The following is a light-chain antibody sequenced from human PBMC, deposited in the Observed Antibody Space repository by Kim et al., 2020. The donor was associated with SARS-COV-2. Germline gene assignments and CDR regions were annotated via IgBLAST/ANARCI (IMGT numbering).Light chain of an antibody. V-gene: IGKV3-20*01. CDR2: GAS. CDR3: QQYATSPT. CDR1: QSVNNNY. Sequence: LSPGEGATLSCRASQSVNNNYLAWYQQKPGQAPRLLIYGASSRAAGIPDRFSGSGSGTDFTLTISRLEPEDFALYYCQQYATSPTFGQGTKVDIK. J-gene: IGKJ1*01.